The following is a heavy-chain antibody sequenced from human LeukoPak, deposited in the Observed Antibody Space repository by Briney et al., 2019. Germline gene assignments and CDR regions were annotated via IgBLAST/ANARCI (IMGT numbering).Heavy chain of an antibody. CDR3: ARDTYYYDSSGYPSDI. J-gene: IGHJ3*02. CDR1: GYTFTSYG. D-gene: IGHD3-22*01. V-gene: IGHV1-18*01. CDR2: ISAYNGNT. Sequence: ASVKVSCKASGYTFTSYGISWVRQAPGQGLEWMGWISAYNGNTNYAQKFQGRVSMTTDTSTSTAYMELRSLRSDDTAVYYCARDTYYYDSSGYPSDIWGQGTMATVSS.